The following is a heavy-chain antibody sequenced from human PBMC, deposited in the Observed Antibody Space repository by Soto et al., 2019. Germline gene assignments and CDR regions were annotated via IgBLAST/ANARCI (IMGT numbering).Heavy chain of an antibody. D-gene: IGHD6-6*01. CDR2: IYYSGST. CDR1: GGSISSYY. CDR3: GRRAPSSSPHYYCYYMDV. J-gene: IGHJ6*03. V-gene: IGHV4-59*01. Sequence: PSETLSLTCTVSGGSISSYYWSWIRQPPGKGLEWIGYIYYSGSTNYNPSLKSRVTISVDTSKNQFSLKLSSVTAADTAVYYCGRRAPSSSPHYYCYYMDVWGKGTTVTVSS.